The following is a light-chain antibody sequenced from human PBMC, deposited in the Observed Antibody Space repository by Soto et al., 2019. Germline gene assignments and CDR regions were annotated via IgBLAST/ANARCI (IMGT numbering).Light chain of an antibody. CDR1: GSDVGGYNF. CDR2: DVS. V-gene: IGLV2-14*03. CDR3: SSYTTRDTLV. Sequence: QSALTQDASVSGSPGQSITISCTGTGSDVGGYNFVSWYQQYPGKAPKLIIYDVSSRPSGVSNRFSGSKSGNRASLTISGLQVDDEADYSFSSYTTRDTLVFGGGTKLTVL. J-gene: IGLJ2*01.